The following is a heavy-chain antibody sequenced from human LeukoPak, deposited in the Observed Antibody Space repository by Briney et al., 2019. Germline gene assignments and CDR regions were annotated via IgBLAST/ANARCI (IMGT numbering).Heavy chain of an antibody. CDR2: IYYSGST. CDR1: GGSISSSSYY. J-gene: IGHJ4*02. CDR3: ARAVEQWLAFDY. D-gene: IGHD6-19*01. V-gene: IGHV4-39*07. Sequence: SETLSLTCTVSGGSISSSSYYWGWIRQPPGKGLEWIGSIYYSGSTYYNPSLKSRVTISVDTSKNQFSLKLSSVTAADTAVYYCARAVEQWLAFDYWGQGTLVTVSS.